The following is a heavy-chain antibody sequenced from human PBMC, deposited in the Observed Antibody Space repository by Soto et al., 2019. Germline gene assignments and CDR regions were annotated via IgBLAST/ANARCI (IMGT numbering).Heavy chain of an antibody. J-gene: IGHJ4*02. V-gene: IGHV3-23*01. CDR2: ISAGGAST. CDR3: PKVHSSGDYLPEY. D-gene: IGHD3-22*01. CDR1: GFIFNNYA. Sequence: GGSLRLSCAASGFIFNNYAMSWVRQAPGKGLDWISAISAGGASTYYADSVKGRFTISRDNSQNTLFLQMHSLRAEDTAVYYCPKVHSSGDYLPEYWGQGTLVTVSS.